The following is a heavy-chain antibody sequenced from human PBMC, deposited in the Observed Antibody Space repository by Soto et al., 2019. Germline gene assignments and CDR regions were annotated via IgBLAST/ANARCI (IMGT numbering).Heavy chain of an antibody. D-gene: IGHD6-6*01. J-gene: IGHJ6*03. Sequence: PGESLKISCKGSGYSFTSYWIGWVRQMPGKGLEWMGIIYPGDSDTRYSPSFQGQVTISADKSISTAYLQWSSLKASDTAMYYCARLIFSQTEWGSARQYINYCYYYYMDVWGKGTTVTVSS. CDR3: ARLIFSQTEWGSARQYINYCYYYYMDV. CDR2: IYPGDSDT. CDR1: GYSFTSYW. V-gene: IGHV5-51*01.